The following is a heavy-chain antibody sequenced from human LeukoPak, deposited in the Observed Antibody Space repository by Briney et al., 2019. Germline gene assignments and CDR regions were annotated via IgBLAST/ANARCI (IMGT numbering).Heavy chain of an antibody. V-gene: IGHV3-23*01. D-gene: IGHD4-11*01. CDR3: AKPLTGRSYYYMDV. J-gene: IGHJ6*03. CDR1: GFTFSSYA. CDR2: ISGSGVST. Sequence: PGGSLRLSCAASGFTFSSYAMSWVRQAPGKGLEWVSAISGSGVSTYYADSVTGRFTISRDNSKNTLYLQMNSLRAEDTAVYYCAKPLTGRSYYYMDVWGKGTTVTVSS.